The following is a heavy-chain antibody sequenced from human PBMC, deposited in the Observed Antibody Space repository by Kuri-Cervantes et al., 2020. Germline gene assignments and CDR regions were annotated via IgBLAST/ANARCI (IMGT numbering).Heavy chain of an antibody. J-gene: IGHJ6*02. Sequence: ASVKISCAASGFTFSSYGRHWVRQAPGKGLEWMGIINPSGGSTSYAQKFQGRVTMTRDTSTSTVYMELSSLRSEDTALYYCAKDRGFGARGMDVWGQGTTVTVSS. CDR2: INPSGGST. V-gene: IGHV1-46*01. D-gene: IGHD3-10*01. CDR1: GFTFSSYG. CDR3: AKDRGFGARGMDV.